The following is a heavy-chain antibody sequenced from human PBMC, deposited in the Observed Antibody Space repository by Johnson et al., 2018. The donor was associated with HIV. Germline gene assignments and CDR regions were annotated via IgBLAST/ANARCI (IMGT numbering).Heavy chain of an antibody. CDR1: GFTLSSYW. Sequence: VQLVESGGGLVQPGGSLRVSCAASGFTLSSYWMSWVRQAPGKGLEWVANIKQDGSEKYYVDSVKGRFTIARDNSKNTLYLQMNSLRVADTAVYYCARDRSLWFRELWPRDAFDMWGQGTKIAVSS. J-gene: IGHJ3*02. CDR2: IKQDGSEK. CDR3: ARDRSLWFRELWPRDAFDM. D-gene: IGHD3-10*01. V-gene: IGHV3-7*01.